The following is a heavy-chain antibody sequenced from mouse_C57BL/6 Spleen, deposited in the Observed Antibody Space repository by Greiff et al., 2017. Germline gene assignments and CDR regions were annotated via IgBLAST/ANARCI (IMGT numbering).Heavy chain of an antibody. CDR2: LSSGGSYT. D-gene: IGHD2-5*01. CDR3: ARDSNYVGRFAY. CDR1: GFTFSSYG. J-gene: IGHJ3*01. V-gene: IGHV5-6*01. Sequence: EVQGVESGGDLVKPGGSLKLSCAASGFTFSSYGMSWVRQTPDKRLEWVATLSSGGSYTYYPESVKGRFTISRDNAKNNMYLQMRSLKSEEAAMYYCARDSNYVGRFAYWGQGTLVTVSA.